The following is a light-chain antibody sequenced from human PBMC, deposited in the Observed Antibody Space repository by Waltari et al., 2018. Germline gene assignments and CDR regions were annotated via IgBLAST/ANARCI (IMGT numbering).Light chain of an antibody. Sequence: AIQLTQSPSSLSASVGHRITITCRASQDIASALAWYVQKPGKAPQLLIYDASTLESGVPSRFSGSGSGTDFTLSISGLQPEDFATYYCQQFINYPLTFGPGTKVDLK. CDR3: QQFINYPLT. V-gene: IGKV1D-13*01. J-gene: IGKJ3*01. CDR1: QDIASA. CDR2: DAS.